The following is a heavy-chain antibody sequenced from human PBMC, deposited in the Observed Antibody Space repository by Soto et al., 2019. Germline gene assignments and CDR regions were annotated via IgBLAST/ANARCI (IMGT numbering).Heavy chain of an antibody. J-gene: IGHJ1*01. V-gene: IGHV3-30*18. CDR1: GFTFSSYG. D-gene: IGHD6-19*01. CDR2: ISYDGSNK. Sequence: HPGGSLRLSCAASGFTFSSYGMHWVRQAPGKGLEWVAVISYDGSNKYYADSVKGRFTISRDNSKNTLYLQMNSLRAEDTAVYYCAKDLIAVAGMEYFQHWGQGTLVTVSS. CDR3: AKDLIAVAGMEYFQH.